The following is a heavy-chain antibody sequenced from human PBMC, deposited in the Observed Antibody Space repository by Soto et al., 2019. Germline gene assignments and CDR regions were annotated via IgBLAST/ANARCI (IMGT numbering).Heavy chain of an antibody. J-gene: IGHJ4*02. CDR3: AKGSATQSSYYDS. D-gene: IGHD1-26*01. Sequence: PGGSLRLSCAASGFTFSTYAITWVRQAPGKGLEWISGISGSGGSTYYADAVKGRFTISRDDSKNTLFLQMNSLRVDDMAVYYCAKGSATQSSYYDSWGQGALVTVPQ. V-gene: IGHV3-23*01. CDR2: ISGSGGST. CDR1: GFTFSTYA.